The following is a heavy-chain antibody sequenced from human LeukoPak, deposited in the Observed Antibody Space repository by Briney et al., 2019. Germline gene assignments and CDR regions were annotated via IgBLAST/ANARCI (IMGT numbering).Heavy chain of an antibody. CDR1: GFTFSRYW. Sequence: GGSLRLSCAASGFTFSRYWMTWVRQAPGMGLEWVANIKQDGSEKYYVDSVKGRFTISRDNAKNSLYLQMNSLRAEDTAVYYCARVAYYDSRVPGFDYWGQGTLVTVSS. CDR3: ARVAYYDSRVPGFDY. D-gene: IGHD3-22*01. V-gene: IGHV3-7*01. CDR2: IKQDGSEK. J-gene: IGHJ4*02.